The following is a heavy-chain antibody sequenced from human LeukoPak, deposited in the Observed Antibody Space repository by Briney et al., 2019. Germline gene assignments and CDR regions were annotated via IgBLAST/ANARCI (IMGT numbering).Heavy chain of an antibody. CDR3: ARELPTGTDYFDY. J-gene: IGHJ4*02. D-gene: IGHD3-10*01. CDR2: IKQDGSDK. V-gene: IGHV3-7*01. CDR1: GFTVSSNY. Sequence: PTGGSLRLSCAASGFTVSSNYMSWVRQAPGKGLEWVANIKQDGSDKYFVDSVTGRFTISRDNAKNSLYLQMNSLRAEDTAVYYCARELPTGTDYFDYWGQGTLVTVSS.